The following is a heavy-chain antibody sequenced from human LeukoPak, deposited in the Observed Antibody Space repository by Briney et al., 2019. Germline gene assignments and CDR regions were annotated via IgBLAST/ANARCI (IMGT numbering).Heavy chain of an antibody. CDR3: ATTVTTIYYYMDV. J-gene: IGHJ6*03. CDR2: IIPIFGTA. Sequence: SVTVSCKASGGTFSSYAISWVRQAPGQGLEWMGGIIPIFGTANYAQKFQGRVTITTDESTSTAYMELSSLRSEDTAVYYCATTVTTIYYYMDVWGKGTTVTVSS. CDR1: GGTFSSYA. D-gene: IGHD4-11*01. V-gene: IGHV1-69*05.